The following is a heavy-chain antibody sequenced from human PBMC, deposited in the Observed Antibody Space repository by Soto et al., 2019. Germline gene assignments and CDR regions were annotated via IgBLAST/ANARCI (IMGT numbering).Heavy chain of an antibody. CDR3: ARGESGFYYDSSGYPHH. CDR2: INHSGST. J-gene: IGHJ4*02. CDR1: GGSFSGYY. Sequence: ETLSLTCAVYGGSFSGYYWSWIRQPPGKGLEWIGEINHSGSTNYNPSLKSRVTISVDTSENQFSLKLSSVTAADTAVYYCARGESGFYYDSSGYPHHWGQGTLVTSPQ. V-gene: IGHV4-34*01. D-gene: IGHD3-22*01.